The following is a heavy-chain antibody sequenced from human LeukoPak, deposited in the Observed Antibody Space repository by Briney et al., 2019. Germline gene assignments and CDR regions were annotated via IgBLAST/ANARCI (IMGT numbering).Heavy chain of an antibody. CDR1: GFTFSSYW. J-gene: IGHJ5*02. Sequence: QAGGSLRLSCAASGFTFSSYWMHWVRQAPGKGLVWVSRINSDGSFTRYADSVKRRFTISRDNAKNTLYLQMNSLRADDTAVYYCAREVRQNWFDPWGQGTLVTVSS. CDR2: INSDGSFT. CDR3: AREVRQNWFDP. V-gene: IGHV3-74*01. D-gene: IGHD4/OR15-4a*01.